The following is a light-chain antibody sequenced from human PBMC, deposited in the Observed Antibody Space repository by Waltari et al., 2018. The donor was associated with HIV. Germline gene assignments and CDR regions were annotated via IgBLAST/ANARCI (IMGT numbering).Light chain of an antibody. V-gene: IGLV7-43*01. CDR3: LLYYGGAWV. CDR1: TPAVTSGYS. CDR2: STS. Sequence: QPVVPQEPSLPVSPGGTVTLTCPSTTPAVTSGYSPNWFQQKPGQAPMALIYSTSNKPSQTPARFSGSRLGGKAALTLSGVQHEDEAEYYCLLYYGGAWVFGGGTKLTVL. J-gene: IGLJ3*02.